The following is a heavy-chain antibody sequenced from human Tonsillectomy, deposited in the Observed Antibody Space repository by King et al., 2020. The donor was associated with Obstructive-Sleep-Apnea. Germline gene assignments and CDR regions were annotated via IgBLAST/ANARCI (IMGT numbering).Heavy chain of an antibody. D-gene: IGHD3-16*01. CDR1: GYTFASYG. J-gene: IGHJ3*02. CDR3: ARVDPTSDDFDI. CDR2: ISTYNGNT. V-gene: IGHV1-18*04. Sequence: QLVQSGGEVKKTGASVKVSCKASGYTFASYGIIWVRQAPGQGLEWMGWISTYNGNTKYAQKLQGRVTMTTDTSTSTVYMDLRSLRSDDTAVYYCARVDPTSDDFDIWGQGTLVTVSS.